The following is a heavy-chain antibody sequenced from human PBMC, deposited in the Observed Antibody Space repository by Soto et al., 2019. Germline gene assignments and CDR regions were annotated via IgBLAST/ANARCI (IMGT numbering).Heavy chain of an antibody. CDR1: GFTFDDYA. Sequence: GGSLRLSCAASGFTFDDYAMHWVRQAPGKGLEWVSSIAARGSGYRYYAESVKGRFTITRDVAKNSLYLQMNNLRADDTALYYCARDLEGADVFDLWGQGTMVTVSS. J-gene: IGHJ3*01. D-gene: IGHD3-16*01. V-gene: IGHV3-21*01. CDR3: ARDLEGADVFDL. CDR2: IAARGSGYR.